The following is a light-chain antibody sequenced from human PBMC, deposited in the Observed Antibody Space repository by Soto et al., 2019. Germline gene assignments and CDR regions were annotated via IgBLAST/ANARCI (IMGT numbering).Light chain of an antibody. J-gene: IGLJ2*01. CDR3: TSYTSASPLV. V-gene: IGLV2-14*01. Sequence: QSALTQPASVSGSPGQSITISCTGTSDDIGANNYVSWYQHHPGKAHKILIYEAANRPSGISHRFSGSKSGNTASLTISGLQAEDAADYFCTSYTSASPLVFGGGTKLTVL. CDR1: SDDIGANNY. CDR2: EAA.